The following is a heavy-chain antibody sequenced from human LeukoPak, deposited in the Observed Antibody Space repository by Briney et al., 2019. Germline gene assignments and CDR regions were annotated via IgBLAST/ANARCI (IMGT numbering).Heavy chain of an antibody. V-gene: IGHV3-30*02. D-gene: IGHD3-16*01. Sequence: GGSLRLSCAMSGFTLTSTGMHWVRQAPGKGLEWVAFMHYDGRNILYADSVKGRFSISTDNSKNMVYLQMSSLRAEDTAVYYCAKVTMGDVWFDPWGQRTLVTVSS. CDR2: MHYDGRNI. CDR1: GFTLTSTG. J-gene: IGHJ5*02. CDR3: AKVTMGDVWFDP.